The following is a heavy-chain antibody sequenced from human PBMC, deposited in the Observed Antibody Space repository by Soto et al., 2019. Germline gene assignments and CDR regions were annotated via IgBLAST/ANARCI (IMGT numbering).Heavy chain of an antibody. Sequence: QVQLVQSGAEVKKPGSSVKVSCTASGGTFSSYGISWVRQAPGQGLEWMGGIIPIFGTPNYAQQFQGRVTITADESTRTAYMELSSLRSDDTAVYYFARPLERGYTYGFIYWGQGTLVTVAS. CDR2: IIPIFGTP. D-gene: IGHD5-18*01. CDR1: GGTFSSYG. CDR3: ARPLERGYTYGFIY. J-gene: IGHJ4*02. V-gene: IGHV1-69*01.